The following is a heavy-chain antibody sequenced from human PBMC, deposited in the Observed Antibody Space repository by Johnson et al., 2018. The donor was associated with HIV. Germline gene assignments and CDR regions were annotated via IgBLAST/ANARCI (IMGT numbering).Heavy chain of an antibody. D-gene: IGHD5-18*01. J-gene: IGHJ3*02. CDR3: SRLPTGYSRDGFDI. CDR1: GFTFSSYP. CDR2: ISYDGNSK. Sequence: QMQLVESGGGVVQPGRSLRLSCAASGFTFSSYPMHWVRQAPGKGLEWVGVISYDGNSKYYGDSVKGRFTISRDNSKNTLYLQMNSLRAGDTAVYYCSRLPTGYSRDGFDIWGQGTMVTVSS. V-gene: IGHV3-30*04.